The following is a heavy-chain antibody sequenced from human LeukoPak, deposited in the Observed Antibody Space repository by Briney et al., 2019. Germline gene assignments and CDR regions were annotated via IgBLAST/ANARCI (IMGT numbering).Heavy chain of an antibody. Sequence: GGSLRLSCAASGFTFNNYWMNWVRQAPGKGLEWVGNVKQDGSEKYYGDSVKGRFTISRHNAKNSLYLQLNSLRVEDTAVYYCWGNCSASGSLDYWGQGTLVTVSS. V-gene: IGHV3-7*01. D-gene: IGHD3-10*01. CDR1: GFTFNNYW. CDR2: VKQDGSEK. CDR3: WGNCSASGSLDY. J-gene: IGHJ4*02.